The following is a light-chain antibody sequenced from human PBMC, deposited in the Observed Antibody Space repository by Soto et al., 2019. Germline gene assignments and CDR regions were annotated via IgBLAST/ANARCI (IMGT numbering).Light chain of an antibody. CDR2: AAS. J-gene: IGKJ3*01. CDR3: QQSYSIPDT. CDR1: QTISNS. V-gene: IGKV1-39*01. Sequence: DIQMTQSPSSLSASVGDRVTITCRASQTISNSLNWYQQKSGKAPQLLIFAASSLQSGVPSRFSGSGSGTDFTLTISSLQPEDFATYYCQQSYSIPDTFGPGTKVDIK.